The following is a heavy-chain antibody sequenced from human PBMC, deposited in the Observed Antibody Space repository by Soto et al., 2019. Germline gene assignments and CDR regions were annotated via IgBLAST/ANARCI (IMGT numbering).Heavy chain of an antibody. CDR3: AKARYGGNTYLDS. D-gene: IGHD3-16*01. V-gene: IGHV3-30*18. Sequence: QVQLVESGGGVVQPGRSLRLSCAASGFIFSNYGMHWVRQAPGKGLEWVAIISFDGNDKYYAESVKGRFTISRDNSKNTVYLQMNSLRIDDTAAYHCAKARYGGNTYLDSWGQGTLVTVSS. CDR1: GFIFSNYG. J-gene: IGHJ4*02. CDR2: ISFDGNDK.